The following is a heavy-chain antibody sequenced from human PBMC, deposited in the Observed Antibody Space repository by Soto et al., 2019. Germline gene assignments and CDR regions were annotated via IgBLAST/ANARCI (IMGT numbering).Heavy chain of an antibody. D-gene: IGHD3-16*01. Sequence: SETLSVTCTLSSGSISGADYYWNWIRHRPGKGLEWIGNIYYRGNTNYNPSLKSRIIMSMDMSENQFYLKLTSVTAADTAVYYRARGWDYYGMDVWGQGTTVTVSS. CDR2: IYYRGNT. CDR3: ARGWDYYGMDV. CDR1: SGSISGADYY. J-gene: IGHJ6*02. V-gene: IGHV4-31*03.